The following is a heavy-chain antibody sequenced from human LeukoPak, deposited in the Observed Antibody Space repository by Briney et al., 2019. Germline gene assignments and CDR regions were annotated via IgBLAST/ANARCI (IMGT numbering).Heavy chain of an antibody. D-gene: IGHD3-22*01. V-gene: IGHV3-33*01. CDR3: ARDSSGYSPTFIDY. CDR1: GFTFSSYG. CDR2: IWYDGSNK. J-gene: IGHJ4*02. Sequence: TGGSLRLSCAASGFTFSSYGMHWVRQAPGKGLEWVAVIWYDGSNKYYADSVKGRFTISRDNSKNTLYLQMNSLRAEDTAVYYCARDSSGYSPTFIDYWGQGTLVTVSS.